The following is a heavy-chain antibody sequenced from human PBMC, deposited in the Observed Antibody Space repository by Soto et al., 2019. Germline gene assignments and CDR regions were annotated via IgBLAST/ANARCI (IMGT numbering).Heavy chain of an antibody. CDR3: XXXXSWYGMDV. J-gene: IGHJ6*02. CDR1: GFTFSSYA. Sequence: QVQLVESGGGVVQPGRSLRLSCAASGFTFSSYAMHWVRQAPGKGLEWVAVISYDGSNKYYADSVKGRFTISRDNSKXXXXXXXXXXXXXXXXXXXXXXXXSWYGMDVWGQGTTVTVSS. CDR2: ISYDGSNK. V-gene: IGHV3-30-3*01.